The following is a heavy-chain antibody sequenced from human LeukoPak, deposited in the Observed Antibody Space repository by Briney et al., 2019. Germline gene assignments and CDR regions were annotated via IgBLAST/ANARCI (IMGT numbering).Heavy chain of an antibody. CDR1: GSTFSSYS. J-gene: IGHJ4*02. Sequence: GGSPRLSCAASGSTFSSYSMNWVRQAPGKGLEWVSSISSSRGYIYYADSVKGRFTISRDNAKNSLYLQMNSLRAEDTAVYYCAREGDYRSFDYWGQGTLVTVSS. D-gene: IGHD3-10*01. CDR2: ISSSRGYI. V-gene: IGHV3-21*01. CDR3: AREGDYRSFDY.